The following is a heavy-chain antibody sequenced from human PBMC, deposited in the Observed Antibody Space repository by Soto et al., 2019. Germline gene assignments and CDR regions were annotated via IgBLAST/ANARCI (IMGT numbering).Heavy chain of an antibody. CDR3: ARQGRYDFWSGSPNWFDP. V-gene: IGHV4-39*01. CDR1: GGSISSSSYY. CDR2: IYYSGST. Sequence: KTSETLSLTCTVSGGSISSSSYYWGWIRQPPGKGLEWIGSIYYSGSTYYNPSLKSRVTISVDTSKNQFSLKLSSVTAADTAVYYCARQGRYDFWSGSPNWFDPWGQGALVTVSS. D-gene: IGHD3-3*01. J-gene: IGHJ5*02.